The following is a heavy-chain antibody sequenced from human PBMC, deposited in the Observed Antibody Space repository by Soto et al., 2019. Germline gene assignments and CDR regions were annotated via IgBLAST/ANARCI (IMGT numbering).Heavy chain of an antibody. V-gene: IGHV3-30*03. D-gene: IGHD3-10*01. J-gene: IGHJ4*02. CDR1: GFTFTDHG. CDR3: ASGEGRNAHDTRFDY. Sequence: QMKLVESGGGVVQPGMSLRLSCAVSGFTFTDHGIHWVRQAPGKGLEWVADILYNGIDKWYGDSVKGRVTISRDNFGDTAYLQMNGLRPEDTAVYYCASGEGRNAHDTRFDYWGQGTLVTVSS. CDR2: ILYNGIDK.